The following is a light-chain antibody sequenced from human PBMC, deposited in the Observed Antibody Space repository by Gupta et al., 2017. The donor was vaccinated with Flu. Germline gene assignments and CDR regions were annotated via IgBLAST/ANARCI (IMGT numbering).Light chain of an antibody. V-gene: IGKV2-28*01. CDR3: MRSHQTPYT. CDR1: QSLRQSEGYDY. Sequence: DIVMTQSPLSLSVTPGETASISCTSSQSLRQSEGYDYLAWYLQKPGQSPHLLIYLGSSRASGVPDRISGSGSGTDFTLKLSMVESEDVRIYYCMRSHQTPYTFGQGTRLDIK. J-gene: IGKJ2*01. CDR2: LGS.